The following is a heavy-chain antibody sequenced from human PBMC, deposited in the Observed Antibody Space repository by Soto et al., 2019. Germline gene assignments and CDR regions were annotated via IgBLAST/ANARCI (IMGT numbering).Heavy chain of an antibody. V-gene: IGHV4-31*03. J-gene: IGHJ4*02. CDR3: ARGRGETRDEHYCSGGSCQGYFDY. D-gene: IGHD2-15*01. Sequence: QVQLQESGPGLVKPSQTLSLTCTVSGGSISSGGYHWSWIRQHPGKGLEWIGSISYSGSTSYNPSLKSRVTISVDTSKNQFSLKLSSVTAADTAVYYCARGRGETRDEHYCSGGSCQGYFDYWGQGTLVTVSS. CDR1: GGSISSGGYH. CDR2: ISYSGST.